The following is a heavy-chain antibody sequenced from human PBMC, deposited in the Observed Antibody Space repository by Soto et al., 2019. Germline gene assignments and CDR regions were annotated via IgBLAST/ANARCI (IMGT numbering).Heavy chain of an antibody. V-gene: IGHV6-1*01. CDR3: ARGPISSGDTEYFQH. D-gene: IGHD6-19*01. CDR2: TYYRSKWYN. CDR1: GDSVSSNSAA. Sequence: SQTLSLPCAISGDSVSSNSAAWNWIRQSPSRGLEWLGRTYYRSKWYNDYAVSVKSRITINPDTSKNQFSLQLNSVTPEDTAVYYCARGPISSGDTEYFQHWGQGTLVTVSS. J-gene: IGHJ1*01.